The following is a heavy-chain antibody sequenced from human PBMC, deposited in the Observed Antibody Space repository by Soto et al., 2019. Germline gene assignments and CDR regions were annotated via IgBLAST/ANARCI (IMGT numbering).Heavy chain of an antibody. CDR1: GFTFSDFY. Sequence: PGGSLRLSCAASGFTFSDFYMTWVRQAPGKGREWLSYISINSNHKEYGDSVKGRHTISRDNAKNSLYLQMNSLRADDTAVYYCVRGGGGGQFDYWGQGTLVTVSS. CDR2: ISINSNHK. D-gene: IGHD2-21*01. CDR3: VRGGGGGQFDY. J-gene: IGHJ4*02. V-gene: IGHV3-11*06.